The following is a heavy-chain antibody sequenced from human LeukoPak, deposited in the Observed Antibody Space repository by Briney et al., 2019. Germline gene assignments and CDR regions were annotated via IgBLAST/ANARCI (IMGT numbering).Heavy chain of an antibody. V-gene: IGHV1-8*01. Sequence: ASVKVSCKASGYTFTSYDINWVRQATGQGLEWMGWMNPNSGNTGYAQKFQGRVTMTGNTSISTAYMELSSLRSEDTAVYYCARVGSSGWYYYYYGMDVWGQGTTVTVSS. J-gene: IGHJ6*02. CDR3: ARVGSSGWYYYYYGMDV. D-gene: IGHD6-19*01. CDR1: GYTFTSYD. CDR2: MNPNSGNT.